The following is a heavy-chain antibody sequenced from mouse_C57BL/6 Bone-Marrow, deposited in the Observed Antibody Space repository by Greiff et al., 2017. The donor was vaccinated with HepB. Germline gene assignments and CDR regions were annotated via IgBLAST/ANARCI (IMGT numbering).Heavy chain of an antibody. D-gene: IGHD1-1*01. CDR3: ASTVVGYFDV. V-gene: IGHV5-4*01. CDR2: ISDGGSYT. Sequence: FNPLFSLKLSFSSSVFTFSSYAMSWVRHTPENRLEWVATISDGGSYTYYPDNVKGRFTISRDNAKNNLYLQMSHLKSEDTAMYYCASTVVGYFDVWGTGTAVTVSS. CDR1: VFTFSSYA. J-gene: IGHJ1*03.